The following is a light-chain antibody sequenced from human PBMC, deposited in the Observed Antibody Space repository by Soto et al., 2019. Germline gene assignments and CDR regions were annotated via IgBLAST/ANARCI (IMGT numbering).Light chain of an antibody. J-gene: IGKJ3*01. CDR2: DAS. Sequence: ETVLTQSPATLFLSPGERATISCRASQSISSYLAWYQQKPGQAPRLLIYDASNRATGIPARFSGSGSGTDFTLTISSLEPEDFAVYYCQQRFTWPSFGPGTKVDIK. V-gene: IGKV3-11*01. CDR3: QQRFTWPS. CDR1: QSISSY.